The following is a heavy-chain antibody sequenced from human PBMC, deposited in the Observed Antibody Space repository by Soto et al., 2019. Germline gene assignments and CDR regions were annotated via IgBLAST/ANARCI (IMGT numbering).Heavy chain of an antibody. V-gene: IGHV5-51*01. CDR3: ERHLSCSSGCYIVLVEYYHYAMDV. Sequence: GESLKISCKGSGYSFTSYWIGWVRQMPGKGLEWMGIIYPGDSDTRYSPSFQGQVTISADKSISTAYLQWSSLKASDTAMYYCERHLSCSSGCYIVLVEYYHYAMDVWCQGITVTVS. CDR2: IYPGDSDT. J-gene: IGHJ6*02. D-gene: IGHD2-15*01. CDR1: GYSFTSYW.